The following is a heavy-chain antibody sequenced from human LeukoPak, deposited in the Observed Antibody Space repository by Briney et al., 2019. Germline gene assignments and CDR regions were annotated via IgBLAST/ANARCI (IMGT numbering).Heavy chain of an antibody. CDR2: INPNSGGA. CDR3: ARGGAVEPAVPTI. D-gene: IGHD2-2*01. CDR1: GYTFTGYY. Sequence: ASVKVSCKASGYTFTGYYMHWVRQAPGQGLEWMGWINPNSGGANYAQRFQGRVTMTRDTSISTVYMELSSLRSDDTAVYYCARGGAVEPAVPTIWGQGTMVTVSS. V-gene: IGHV1-2*02. J-gene: IGHJ3*02.